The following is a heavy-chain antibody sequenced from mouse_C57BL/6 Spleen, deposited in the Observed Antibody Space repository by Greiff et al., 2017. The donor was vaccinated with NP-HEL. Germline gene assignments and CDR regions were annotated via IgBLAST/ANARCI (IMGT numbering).Heavy chain of an antibody. CDR2: IWTGGST. CDR3: ARLEEI. CDR1: GFSLTSYG. J-gene: IGHJ2*01. V-gene: IGHV2-9*02. Sequence: VMLVESGPGLVAPSQSLSITCTVSGFSLTSYGVHWVRQPPGKGLEWLGVIWTGGSTNYNSALMYRLSISKGNYKSQAFLKMISLQTDDTAMYYCARLEEIWGQGTTLTVSS.